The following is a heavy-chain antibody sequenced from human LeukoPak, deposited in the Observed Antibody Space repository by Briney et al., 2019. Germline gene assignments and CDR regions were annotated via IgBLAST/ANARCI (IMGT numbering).Heavy chain of an antibody. V-gene: IGHV3-53*01. CDR2: IYSGGST. Sequence: PGGSLRLSCAASGFTVSSNYMSWVRQAPGKGLEWVSIIYSGGSTYYADSVKGRFTISRDNSKDTLYLQLNSLRAEDTAVYSCARSGTYYFDSWGQGTLVTVSS. D-gene: IGHD1-26*01. CDR1: GFTVSSNY. J-gene: IGHJ4*02. CDR3: ARSGTYYFDS.